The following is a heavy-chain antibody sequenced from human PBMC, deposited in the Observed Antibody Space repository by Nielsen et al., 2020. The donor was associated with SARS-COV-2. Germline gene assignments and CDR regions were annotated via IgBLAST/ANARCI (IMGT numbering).Heavy chain of an antibody. CDR3: ARRGYSSGWYPAYYFDY. CDR1: GGSFSGYY. D-gene: IGHD6-19*01. V-gene: IGHV4-34*01. CDR2: INHSGST. Sequence: SETLSLTCAVYGGSFSGYYWSWIRQPPGKGLEWIGEINHSGSTNYNPSLKSRVTISVDTSKNQFSLKLSSVTAADTAVYYCARRGYSSGWYPAYYFDYWGQGTLVTVSS. J-gene: IGHJ4*02.